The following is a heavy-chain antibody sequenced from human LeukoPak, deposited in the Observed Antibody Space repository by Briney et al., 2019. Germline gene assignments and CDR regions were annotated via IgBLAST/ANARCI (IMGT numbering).Heavy chain of an antibody. V-gene: IGHV4-39*01. D-gene: IGHD3-22*01. CDR3: ARHPTYYYDSSGYSEYYFDY. Sequence: PSETLSLTCTVSGGSISSSSYYWGWIRQPPGKRLEWIGSIYYSGSTYYNPSLKSRATISVDTSKNQFSLKLRSVTAADTAVYYCARHPTYYYDSSGYSEYYFDYWGQGTLVTVSS. CDR1: GGSISSSSYY. CDR2: IYYSGST. J-gene: IGHJ4*02.